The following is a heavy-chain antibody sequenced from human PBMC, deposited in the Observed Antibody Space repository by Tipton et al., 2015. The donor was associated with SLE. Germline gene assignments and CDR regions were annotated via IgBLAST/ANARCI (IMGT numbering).Heavy chain of an antibody. D-gene: IGHD2-15*01. Sequence: TLSLTCTVSGGSLSSHYWSWIRQPPGKGLEWIGYIYYSGSTNYNPSLKSRVTISVDTSKNQFSLKLSSVTAADTAVYYCARVGYCSGGSCNGQGDAFDIWGQGTMVTVSS. CDR1: GGSLSSHY. CDR2: IYYSGST. V-gene: IGHV4-59*11. CDR3: ARVGYCSGGSCNGQGDAFDI. J-gene: IGHJ3*02.